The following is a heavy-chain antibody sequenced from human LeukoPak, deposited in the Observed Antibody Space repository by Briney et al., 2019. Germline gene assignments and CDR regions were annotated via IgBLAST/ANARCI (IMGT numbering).Heavy chain of an antibody. Sequence: KPSETLSLTCTFSGGSISSYYWSWIRQPAGKGLEWIGRIYTSGSTNYNASLKSRVTMSVDTSKNQFSLKLSSVTAADTAVYYCARGGSGSYYPPPYYYYYYMDVWGKGTTVTVSS. CDR2: IYTSGST. CDR3: ARGGSGSYYPPPYYYYYYMDV. V-gene: IGHV4-4*07. D-gene: IGHD3-10*01. J-gene: IGHJ6*03. CDR1: GGSISSYY.